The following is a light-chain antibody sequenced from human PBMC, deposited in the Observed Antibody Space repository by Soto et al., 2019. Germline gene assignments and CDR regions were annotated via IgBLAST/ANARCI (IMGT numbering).Light chain of an antibody. Sequence: DIVMTQSPLSLAVTPGEPASISCRSSQSLLHSNGYNYLDWYLQKPGQSPQPLISLGSNRASGVPDKVRGSGSCTDFTLKISRVEADDVGIYYCMQALQTPRTFGQGTKLEIK. CDR3: MQALQTPRT. J-gene: IGKJ2*01. CDR1: QSLLHSNGYNY. CDR2: LGS. V-gene: IGKV2-28*01.